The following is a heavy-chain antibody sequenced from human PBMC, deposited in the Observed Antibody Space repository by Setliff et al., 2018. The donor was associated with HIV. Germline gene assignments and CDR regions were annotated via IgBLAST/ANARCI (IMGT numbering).Heavy chain of an antibody. V-gene: IGHV5-51*01. J-gene: IGHJ4*02. Sequence: GESLKISCKGSGYSFTGNWIGWVRQTPGKGLEWMGFIYPGDADTRYSPSFQGQVTISADKSITTAYLQWSSLKASDTAMYFCARLEGCSNGVCYRFSDWGQGTQVTVSS. CDR1: GYSFTGNW. D-gene: IGHD2-8*01. CDR2: IYPGDADT. CDR3: ARLEGCSNGVCYRFSD.